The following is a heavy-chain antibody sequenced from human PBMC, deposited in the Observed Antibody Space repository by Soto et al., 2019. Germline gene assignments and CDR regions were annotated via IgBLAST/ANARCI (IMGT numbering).Heavy chain of an antibody. CDR2: MSSDGNNQ. J-gene: IGHJ3*01. D-gene: IGHD5-12*01. CDR1: GFTFGSIG. CDR3: VTDGYHATLDV. Sequence: PGGSLRLSCATSGFTFGSIGMHWVRQPPGKRLEWVALMSSDGNNQYYGDSVKGRFTISRDTSKNTLYLQMNSLRPDDTAVYYCVTDGYHATLDVWGQGTMVTVSS. V-gene: IGHV3-30*02.